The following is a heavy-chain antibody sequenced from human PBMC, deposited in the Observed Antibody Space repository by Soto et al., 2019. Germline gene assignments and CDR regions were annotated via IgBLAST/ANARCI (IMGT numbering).Heavy chain of an antibody. CDR3: ARATGADKEDY. Sequence: EVHLVEFGGGLVQPGGSLRLACAASGFTLSSYWMSWVRQAPGKGLEWVANIKEDGSERYYVDSVKGRFTISRDNAKNSLYLQMNSLRAEDTAVYYCARATGADKEDYWGQGTLVTVSS. D-gene: IGHD3-10*01. CDR2: IKEDGSER. V-gene: IGHV3-7*04. CDR1: GFTLSSYW. J-gene: IGHJ4*02.